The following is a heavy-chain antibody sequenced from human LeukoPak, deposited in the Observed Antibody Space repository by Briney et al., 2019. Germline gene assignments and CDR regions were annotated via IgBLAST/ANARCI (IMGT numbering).Heavy chain of an antibody. CDR1: GYTFTGYY. Sequence: ASVKVSCKASGYTFTGYYMHWVRQAPGQGLEWMGWINPNSGGTKYAQKFQGRVTMTRDTSISTAYMELSSLRSDDTAVYSCAGGHSIVAGGGWFDPWGQGTLVTVSS. CDR3: AGGHSIVAGGGWFDP. J-gene: IGHJ5*02. CDR2: INPNSGGT. D-gene: IGHD6-13*01. V-gene: IGHV1-2*02.